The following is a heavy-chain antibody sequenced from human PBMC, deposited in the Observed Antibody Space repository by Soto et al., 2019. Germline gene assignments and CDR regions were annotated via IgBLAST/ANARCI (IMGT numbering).Heavy chain of an antibody. V-gene: IGHV4-59*08. CDR3: ARSFTEPYFFDF. CDR1: GGSISSYY. CDR2: GHSNGIS. Sequence: SETLSLTCTVSGGSISSYYWSWIRQTPGKGLEWIGYGHSNGISKYNPSLESRVLMSVDTSKSLFSLKVSSVTAADTAVYYCARSFTEPYFFDFWGQGTLVTVSS. J-gene: IGHJ4*02.